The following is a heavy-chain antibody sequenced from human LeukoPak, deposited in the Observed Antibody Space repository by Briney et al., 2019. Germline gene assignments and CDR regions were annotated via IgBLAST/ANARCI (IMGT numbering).Heavy chain of an antibody. J-gene: IGHJ4*02. V-gene: IGHV3-23*01. CDR1: GFTFSSYG. Sequence: GGSLRLSCEAFGFTFSSYGINWVRQAPGNGLEWVSAISGSGANKNYADSVKGRFAISRDNSRDTVYLQMNSLRAEDTAVYYCAKGHYDRGDYYYFDYWGQGTRVTVSS. CDR2: ISGSGANK. D-gene: IGHD3-22*01. CDR3: AKGHYDRGDYYYFDY.